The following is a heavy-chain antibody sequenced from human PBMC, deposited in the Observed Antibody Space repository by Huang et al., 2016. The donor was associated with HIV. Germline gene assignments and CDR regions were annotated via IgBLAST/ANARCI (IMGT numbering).Heavy chain of an antibody. CDR2: IYYSGTT. J-gene: IGHJ3*02. Sequence: QVQLQESGPGLVKPSETLSLTCTVSGGSISSYYWSWIRQPPGKGLECLGYIYYSGTTNYTPPRHSRVTISVDTSKNQFSLKLRSVTAADTAVYYCARGPSPWLQEAFDIWGQGTMVTVSS. V-gene: IGHV4-59*01. CDR1: GGSISSYY. CDR3: ARGPSPWLQEAFDI. D-gene: IGHD5-12*01.